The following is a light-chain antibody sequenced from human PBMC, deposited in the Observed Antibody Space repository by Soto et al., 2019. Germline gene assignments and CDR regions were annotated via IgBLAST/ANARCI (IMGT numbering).Light chain of an antibody. CDR1: TSNIGSNS. CDR2: SNN. CDR3: AAWDDSLNGYV. V-gene: IGLV1-44*01. J-gene: IGLJ1*01. Sequence: QSVLTQPPSASGTPRQRVSISCSGSTSNIGSNSVSWYQQPPGTAPRLLIYSNNQRPSGVPDRFSGSKSVTSASLAISGLQSGDEADYYCAAWDDSLNGYVFGTGTKVTVL.